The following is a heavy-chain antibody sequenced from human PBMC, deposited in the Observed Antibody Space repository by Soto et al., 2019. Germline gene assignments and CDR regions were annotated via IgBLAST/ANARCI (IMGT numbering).Heavy chain of an antibody. Sequence: PSETLSLTCAVYGGSFSGYYWSWIRQPPGKGLEWIGEINHSGNTNYNPSLKSRVTISVDRSKNQFSLKLTSVTAADTAVYFCARLGGYYQSLDTWGQGTLVT. D-gene: IGHD3-22*01. V-gene: IGHV4-34*01. CDR1: GGSFSGYY. J-gene: IGHJ5*02. CDR2: INHSGNT. CDR3: ARLGGYYQSLDT.